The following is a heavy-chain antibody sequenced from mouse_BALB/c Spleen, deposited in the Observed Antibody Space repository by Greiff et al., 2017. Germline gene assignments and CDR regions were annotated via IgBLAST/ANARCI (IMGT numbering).Heavy chain of an antibody. CDR2: IWSGGST. Sequence: QVQLKESGPGLVQPSQSLSITCTVSGFSLTSYGVHWVRQSPGKGLEWLGVIWSGGSTDYNAAFISRLSISKDNSKSQVFFKMNSLQANDTAIYYCARMDYRYGTYWGQGTLVTVSA. J-gene: IGHJ3*01. CDR3: ARMDYRYGTY. D-gene: IGHD2-14*01. V-gene: IGHV2-2*02. CDR1: GFSLTSYG.